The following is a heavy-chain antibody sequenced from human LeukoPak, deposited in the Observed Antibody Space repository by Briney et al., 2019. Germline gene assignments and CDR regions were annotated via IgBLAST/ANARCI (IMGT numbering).Heavy chain of an antibody. CDR1: GLTFSRHR. CDR3: FSRY. V-gene: IGHV3-21*01. J-gene: IGHJ4*02. D-gene: IGHD3-3*02. Sequence: GGSLRLSCAASGLTFSRHRMNWVRQAPGTGLEWVSSISSSSGYIYYAYSVKGRFTICRDNAKNSLYLQIISLRAEDTAVYYCFSRYWGQGTLVTVSS. CDR2: ISSSSGYI.